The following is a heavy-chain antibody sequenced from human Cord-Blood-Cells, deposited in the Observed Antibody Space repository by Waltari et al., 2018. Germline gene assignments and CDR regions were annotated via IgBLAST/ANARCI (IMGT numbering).Heavy chain of an antibody. J-gene: IGHJ4*02. CDR3: ARDLFSGSYYFDY. CDR2: INPNSGGT. V-gene: IGHV1-2*02. CDR1: GSTFTGIY. Sequence: QVQLVQSGAEVKKPGASVKVSCKASGSTFTGIYMHWARPAPGQGVEWMGWINPNSGGTNDAQKFQGRVTMTRDTSISTAYMELSRLRSDDTAVYYCARDLFSGSYYFDYWGQGTLVTVSS. D-gene: IGHD1-26*01.